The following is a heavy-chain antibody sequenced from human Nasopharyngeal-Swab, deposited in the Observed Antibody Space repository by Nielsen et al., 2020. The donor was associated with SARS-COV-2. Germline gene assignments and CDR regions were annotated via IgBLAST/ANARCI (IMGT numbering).Heavy chain of an antibody. D-gene: IGHD6-6*01. CDR3: ARESWDSSSDY. Sequence: GGSLRLSCAASGFTVSSNYMSWVRQAPGKGLEWVSVIYSGGSTYYADSVKGRFAISRDNSKNTLYLQMNSLRAEDTAVYYCARESWDSSSDYWGQGTLVTVSS. J-gene: IGHJ4*02. V-gene: IGHV3-53*01. CDR2: IYSGGST. CDR1: GFTVSSNY.